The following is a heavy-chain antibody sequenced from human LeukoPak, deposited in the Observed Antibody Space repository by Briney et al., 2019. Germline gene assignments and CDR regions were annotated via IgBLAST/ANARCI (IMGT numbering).Heavy chain of an antibody. V-gene: IGHV4-39*01. CDR3: ARSNYDFWSGLPMDYYYYMDV. Sequence: SETLSLTCTVSGGSISSSSYYWGWIRQPPGKGLEWIGSIYYSGGTYYNPSLKSRVTISVDTSKNQFSLKLSSVTAADTAVYYCARSNYDFWSGLPMDYYYYMDVWGKGTTVTVSS. CDR1: GGSISSSSYY. CDR2: IYYSGGT. J-gene: IGHJ6*03. D-gene: IGHD3-3*01.